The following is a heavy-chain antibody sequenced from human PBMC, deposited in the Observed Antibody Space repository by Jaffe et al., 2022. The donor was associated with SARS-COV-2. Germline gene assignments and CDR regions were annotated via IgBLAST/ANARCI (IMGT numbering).Heavy chain of an antibody. CDR2: IDVSGAPT. CDR3: AKFPYNRGWDNWFDT. CDR1: GFTFSSHV. V-gene: IGHV3-23*01. D-gene: IGHD6-19*01. Sequence: EVQLLESGGGLVQPGESLRLSCEASGFTFSSHVMSWVRQAPGKGLEWVSDIDVSGAPTHYADAVKGRFTISRDNSRNTLSLQMNSLRAEDTAIYYCAKFPYNRGWDNWFDTWGQGTLVTVSS. J-gene: IGHJ5*02.